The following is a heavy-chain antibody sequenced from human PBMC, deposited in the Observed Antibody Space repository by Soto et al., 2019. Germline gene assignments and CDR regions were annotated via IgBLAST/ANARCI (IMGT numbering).Heavy chain of an antibody. CDR3: ARDLSPYYYDSSGYPSPFDY. CDR1: GYTFTSYG. CDR2: ISAYNGNT. Sequence: ASVKVSCKASGYTFTSYGISWVRQAPGQGLEWMGWISAYNGNTNYAQKLQGRVTMTTDTSTSTAYMELRSLRSDDTAVYYCARDLSPYYYDSSGYPSPFDYWGQGTLVTVSS. V-gene: IGHV1-18*01. D-gene: IGHD3-22*01. J-gene: IGHJ4*02.